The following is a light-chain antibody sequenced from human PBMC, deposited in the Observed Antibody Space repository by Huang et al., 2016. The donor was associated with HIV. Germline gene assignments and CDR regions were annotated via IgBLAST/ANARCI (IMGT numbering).Light chain of an antibody. J-gene: IGKJ1*01. Sequence: ETEMTQFPATLSVSPGESATLSCRASQSVSTNLAWYQQKPGQAPSLLIYAASTRATGIPGRFGGSGSGTEFTLTISSLQSEDFAIYYCLQYNTWPKTFGQGTKVDFK. CDR2: AAS. CDR3: LQYNTWPKT. V-gene: IGKV3-15*01. CDR1: QSVSTN.